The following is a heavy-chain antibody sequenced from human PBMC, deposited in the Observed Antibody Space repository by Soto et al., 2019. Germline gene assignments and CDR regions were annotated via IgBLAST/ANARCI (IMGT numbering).Heavy chain of an antibody. CDR2: IIPIFGTA. V-gene: IGHV1-69*01. Sequence: QVQLVQSGAEVKKPGSSVKVSCKASGGTFSSYAISWVRQAPGQGLEWMGGIIPIFGTANYAQKFQGRVTITADESTSTAYLELRSLRSEDTAVYYCARDRGAYCGGDCYFGYWGQGTLVTVSS. D-gene: IGHD2-21*02. J-gene: IGHJ4*02. CDR1: GGTFSSYA. CDR3: ARDRGAYCGGDCYFGY.